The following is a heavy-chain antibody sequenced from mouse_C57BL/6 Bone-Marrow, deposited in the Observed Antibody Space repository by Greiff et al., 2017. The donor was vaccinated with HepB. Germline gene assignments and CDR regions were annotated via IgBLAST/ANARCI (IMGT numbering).Heavy chain of an antibody. J-gene: IGHJ4*01. D-gene: IGHD1-1*01. Sequence: QVHVKQSGAELARPGASVKLSCKASGYTFTSYGISWVKQRTGQGLEWIGEIYPRSGNTYYNEKFKGKATLTADKSSSTAYMELRSLTSEDSAVYFCARWYYGRSPYAMDYWGQGTSVTVSS. CDR1: GYTFTSYG. V-gene: IGHV1-81*01. CDR3: ARWYYGRSPYAMDY. CDR2: IYPRSGNT.